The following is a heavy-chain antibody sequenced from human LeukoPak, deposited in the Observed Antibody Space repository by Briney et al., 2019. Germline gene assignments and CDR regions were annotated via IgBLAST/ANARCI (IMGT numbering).Heavy chain of an antibody. Sequence: SETLSLTCPVSGDSMNSYSWSWIRQPPGKGLEWIGYIYYSGSTYYNPSLKSRVTISLDTSKNQFSLKLSSVTAADTAVYYCARYSDYYDSSGYPHLDYWGQGTLVTVSS. CDR1: GDSMNSYS. J-gene: IGHJ4*02. CDR2: IYYSGST. CDR3: ARYSDYYDSSGYPHLDY. V-gene: IGHV4-59*08. D-gene: IGHD3-22*01.